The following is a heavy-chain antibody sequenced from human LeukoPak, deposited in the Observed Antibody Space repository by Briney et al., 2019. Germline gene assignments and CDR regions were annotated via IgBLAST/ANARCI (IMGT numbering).Heavy chain of an antibody. CDR1: GGSISSYY. J-gene: IGHJ5*02. Sequence: SETLSLTCTVSGGSISSYYWSWIRQPPGKGPEWIGYIYYSGSTNYNPSLKSRVTISVDTSKNQFSLKLSSVTAADTAVYYCARDIGSPRGCWFDPWGQGTLVTVSS. CDR2: IYYSGST. D-gene: IGHD2-8*01. V-gene: IGHV4-59*01. CDR3: ARDIGSPRGCWFDP.